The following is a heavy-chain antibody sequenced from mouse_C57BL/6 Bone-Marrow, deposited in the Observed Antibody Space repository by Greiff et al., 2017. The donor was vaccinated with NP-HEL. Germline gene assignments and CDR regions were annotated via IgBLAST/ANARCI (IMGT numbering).Heavy chain of an antibody. D-gene: IGHD2-12*01. CDR1: GYTFTSSG. Sequence: VQLQQSGAELARPGASVKLSCKASGYTFTSSGISWVKQRTGQGLEWIGEIYPRSGNTYYNEKFKGKATLTADKSSSTAYMELRSLTSEDSAVYFCAGYDRMPRAMDYWGQGTSVTVSS. J-gene: IGHJ4*01. CDR2: IYPRSGNT. V-gene: IGHV1-81*01. CDR3: AGYDRMPRAMDY.